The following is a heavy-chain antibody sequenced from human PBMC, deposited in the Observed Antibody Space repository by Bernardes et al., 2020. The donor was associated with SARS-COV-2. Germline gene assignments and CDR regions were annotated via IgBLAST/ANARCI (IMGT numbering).Heavy chain of an antibody. J-gene: IGHJ5*01. Sequence: GESLKISCQGSGYDFSTYWIGWVRQMPGKGLEWMGMIYPRDSETRYTSSFKGQVTMSADKSISTAYLQWSHLEASDTAIYYCTKNMHFGSISWFDSWGQGTQVTVSS. V-gene: IGHV5-51*01. D-gene: IGHD2-15*01. CDR3: TKNMHFGSISWFDS. CDR2: IYPRDSET. CDR1: GYDFSTYW.